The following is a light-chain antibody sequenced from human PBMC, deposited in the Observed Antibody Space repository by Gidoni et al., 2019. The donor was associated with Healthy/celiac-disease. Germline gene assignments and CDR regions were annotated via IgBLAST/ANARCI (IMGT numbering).Light chain of an antibody. CDR1: QSVSSSY. CDR3: QQYGSSPTCT. J-gene: IGKJ1*01. CDR2: GAS. V-gene: IGKV3-20*01. Sequence: ELVLTQSPGTLSLSPGERATLSCRASQSVSSSYLAWYQQKPGQAPRLLIYGASSRATGIPDRFSGSGSGTDFTLTISRLEPEDFAVYYCQQYGSSPTCTFGQGTKVEIK.